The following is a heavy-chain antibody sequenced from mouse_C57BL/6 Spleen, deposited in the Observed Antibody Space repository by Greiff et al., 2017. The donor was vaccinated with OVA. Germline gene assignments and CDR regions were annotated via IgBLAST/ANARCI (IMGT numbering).Heavy chain of an antibody. D-gene: IGHD1-1*01. CDR1: GYSITSGYY. Sequence: EVQLQESGPGLVKPSQSLSLTCSVTGYSITSGYYWHWIRQFPGNKLEWMGYISYDGSNNYNPSLKNRISITRDTSKNQFFLKLNSVTTEDTATYYCARGRDYYGSSYIYWGQGTLVTVSA. CDR3: ARGRDYYGSSYIY. CDR2: ISYDGSN. V-gene: IGHV3-6*01. J-gene: IGHJ3*01.